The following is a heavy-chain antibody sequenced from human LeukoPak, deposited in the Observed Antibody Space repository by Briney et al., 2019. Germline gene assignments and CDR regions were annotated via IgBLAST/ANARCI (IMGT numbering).Heavy chain of an antibody. V-gene: IGHV1-24*01. D-gene: IGHD2-15*01. CDR2: SDPEDGET. J-gene: IGHJ3*02. CDR3: ATGSDYGYCSGGSCRHDAFDI. Sequence: ASVKVSCKVSGYTLTELSMHWVRQAPGKGLEWMGGSDPEDGETIYAQKFQGRVTMTEDTSTDTAYMELSSLRSEDTAVYYCATGSDYGYCSGGSCRHDAFDIWGQGTMVTVSS. CDR1: GYTLTELS.